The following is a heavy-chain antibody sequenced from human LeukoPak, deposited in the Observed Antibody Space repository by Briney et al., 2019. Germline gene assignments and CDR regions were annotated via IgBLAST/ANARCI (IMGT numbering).Heavy chain of an antibody. CDR3: ARGSSITIFGVVAAHYYYYGMDV. CDR1: GYTFTSYY. D-gene: IGHD3-3*01. CDR2: INPNSGGT. Sequence: ASVKVSCKASGYTFTSYYMHWVRQAPGQGLEWMGWINPNSGGTNYAQKFQGRVTMTRDTSISTAYMELSRLRSDDTAVYYCARGSSITIFGVVAAHYYYYGMDVWGQGTTVTVSS. J-gene: IGHJ6*02. V-gene: IGHV1-2*02.